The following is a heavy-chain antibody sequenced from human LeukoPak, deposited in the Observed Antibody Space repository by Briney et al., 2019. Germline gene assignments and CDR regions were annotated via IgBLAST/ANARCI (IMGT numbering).Heavy chain of an antibody. D-gene: IGHD3-22*01. CDR1: GCSIRSGSHY. CDR3: AKRDDSGGNLVDL. CDR2: IYYSGST. J-gene: IGHJ4*02. V-gene: IGHV4-39*02. Sequence: SETLSLTCTVSGCSIRSGSHYWAWIRPPPGKGLAWIGSIYYSGSTYYNPSLEYRVTISIDTSKNHFSLKLSSLSAADTSVYYCAKRDDSGGNLVDLWGQGTLVTVS.